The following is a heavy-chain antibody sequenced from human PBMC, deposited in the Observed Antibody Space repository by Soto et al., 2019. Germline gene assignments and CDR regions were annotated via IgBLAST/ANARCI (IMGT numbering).Heavy chain of an antibody. J-gene: IGHJ6*02. V-gene: IGHV1-46*01. CDR1: GYTFTSYY. CDR3: ARDIPPDGMDV. CDR2: INPSGDYT. Sequence: ASVKVSCKASGYTFTSYYIHWVRQAPGQGLEWMGIINPSGDYTSYAQKFQGSVTMTRDTSTGTVYMELSSLRSEDTAVYYCARDIPPDGMDVWGQGTTVTVS. D-gene: IGHD2-21*01.